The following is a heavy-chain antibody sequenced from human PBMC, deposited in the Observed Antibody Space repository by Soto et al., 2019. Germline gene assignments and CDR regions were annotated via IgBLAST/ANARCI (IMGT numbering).Heavy chain of an antibody. J-gene: IGHJ6*03. CDR3: ARQAIVVVPAPYYYYYYMDV. CDR2: IYYSGST. Sequence: PSETLSLTCTVSGGSISSYYWSWLRQPPGKGLEWIGYIYYSGSTNYNPSLKSRVTISVDTSKNQFSLKLSSVTAADTAVYYCARQAIVVVPAPYYYYYYMDVWGKGTTVTVSS. D-gene: IGHD2-2*01. CDR1: GGSISSYY. V-gene: IGHV4-59*08.